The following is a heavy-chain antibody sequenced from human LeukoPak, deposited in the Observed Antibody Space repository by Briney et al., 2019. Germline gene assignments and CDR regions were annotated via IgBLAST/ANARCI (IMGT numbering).Heavy chain of an antibody. CDR1: GYTFTSYA. CDR2: INAGNGNT. V-gene: IGHV1-3*03. J-gene: IGHJ5*02. Sequence: GASVKVSCKASGYTFTSYAMHWVRQAPGQRLEWMGWINAGNGNTKYSQEFQGRVTITRDTSASTAYMELSSLRSEDMAVYYCARGGGATVFHNWFDPWGQGTLVTVSS. CDR3: ARGGGATVFHNWFDP. D-gene: IGHD1-26*01.